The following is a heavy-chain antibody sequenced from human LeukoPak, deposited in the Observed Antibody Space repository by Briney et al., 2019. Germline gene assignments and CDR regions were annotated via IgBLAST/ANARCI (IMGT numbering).Heavy chain of an antibody. Sequence: GGSLRLSCAASGFTYSNVWMNWVRQAPGKGLEWVGRIKTNAEGGTLDYAAPVKGRFTVSRDDSKNTLYLQMNSLKIEDTAVYYCTTSNYFYGSNGWYWGQGALVTVSS. CDR3: TTSNYFYGSNGWY. J-gene: IGHJ4*02. V-gene: IGHV3-15*07. CDR1: GFTYSNVW. D-gene: IGHD3-22*01. CDR2: IKTNAEGGTL.